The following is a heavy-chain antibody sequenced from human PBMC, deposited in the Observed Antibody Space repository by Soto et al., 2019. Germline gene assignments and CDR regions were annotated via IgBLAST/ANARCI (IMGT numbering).Heavy chain of an antibody. V-gene: IGHV4-39*01. D-gene: IGHD3-16*02. CDR3: AKPYDYVWGSYRPFDY. CDR2: LDYSGTA. Sequence: PSGTLSLTCDVSGVSISSTSYNWGWIRQPPGKGLEWIGTLDYSGTAHYNPSLKSRINISADPSKNQVSLTLTSVTAADTAVYYCAKPYDYVWGSYRPFDYWGQGTLVTVSS. CDR1: GVSISSTSYN. J-gene: IGHJ4*02.